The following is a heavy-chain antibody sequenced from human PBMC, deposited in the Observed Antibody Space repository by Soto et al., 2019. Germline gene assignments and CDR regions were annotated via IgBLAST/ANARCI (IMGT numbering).Heavy chain of an antibody. CDR1: GYTFTGYY. J-gene: IGHJ4*02. CDR3: ARDLYEDSSGYYYFDY. CDR2: INPNSGGT. Sequence: ASVKVSCKASGYTFTGYYMHWVRQAPGQGLEWMGWINPNSGGTNYAQKFQGWVTMTRDTSISTAYMELSRLRSDDTAVYYCARDLYEDSSGYYYFDYWGQGTLVTVSS. V-gene: IGHV1-2*04. D-gene: IGHD3-22*01.